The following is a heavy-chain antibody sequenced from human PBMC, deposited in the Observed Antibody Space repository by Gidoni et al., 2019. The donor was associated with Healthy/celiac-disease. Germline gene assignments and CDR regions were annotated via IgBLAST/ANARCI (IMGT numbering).Heavy chain of an antibody. D-gene: IGHD6-13*01. CDR3: ARVAEQQLPKGAYYYYGRDV. J-gene: IGHJ6*02. Sequence: EVQLVASGGGLVKPGGSLRLSCAASGFTFSSYSMHWVRQAPGKGLEWVSSISISRSYIYYADSVKGRFTIPRDNAKNSLYLQMNSLRAEDTAVYYCARVAEQQLPKGAYYYYGRDVWGQGTTVTVSS. CDR1: GFTFSSYS. CDR2: ISISRSYI. V-gene: IGHV3-21*01.